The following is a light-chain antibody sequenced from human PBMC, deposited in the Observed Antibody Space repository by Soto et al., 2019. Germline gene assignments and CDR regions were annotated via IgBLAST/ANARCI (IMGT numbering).Light chain of an antibody. CDR3: CSYAGSYTFV. J-gene: IGLJ1*01. Sequence: QSALTQPRSVSGSPGQSVTISCTGTSSDVRGYNYVSWYQQHPGKAPKLMIYDVSKRPSGVPDRFSDSKSGNTASLTISGLQAEDEADYYCCSYAGSYTFVFGTGTKLTV. V-gene: IGLV2-11*01. CDR2: DVS. CDR1: SSDVRGYNY.